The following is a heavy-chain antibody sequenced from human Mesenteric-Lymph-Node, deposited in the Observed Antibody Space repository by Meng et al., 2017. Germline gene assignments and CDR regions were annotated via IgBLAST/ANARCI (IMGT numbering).Heavy chain of an antibody. D-gene: IGHD3-22*01. V-gene: IGHV5-51*01. CDR1: GYGFYGYW. CDR3: ARTYYYDSSGYYFDY. Sequence: GGSLRLSCEGSGYGFYGYWIVWVRQMPGKGLEYMGMIYPHDSKTRYSPSFQGQVTFSADKSISTAYLQWSSLKASDTAMYYCARTYYYDSSGYYFDYWGQGTLVTVSS. CDR2: IYPHDSKT. J-gene: IGHJ4*02.